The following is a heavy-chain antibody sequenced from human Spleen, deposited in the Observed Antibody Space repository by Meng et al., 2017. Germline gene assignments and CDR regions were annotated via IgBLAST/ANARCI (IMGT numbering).Heavy chain of an antibody. D-gene: IGHD3-22*01. CDR1: GFTFSSYA. V-gene: IGHV3-30*14. Sequence: GESLKISCAASGFTFSSYAMHWVRQAPGKGLEWVAVIWYDGSNKYYADSVKGRFTISRDNSKNTVFLHINSLRPEDTAVYYCARSPIDKYDLSAPPLDYWGQGTLVTVSS. J-gene: IGHJ4*02. CDR3: ARSPIDKYDLSAPPLDY. CDR2: IWYDGSNK.